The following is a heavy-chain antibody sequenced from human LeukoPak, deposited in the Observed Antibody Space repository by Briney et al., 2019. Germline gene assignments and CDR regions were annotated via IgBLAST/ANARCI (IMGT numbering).Heavy chain of an antibody. CDR3: ARGPFTYKDNLAGYSDVYYFDY. CDR2: ISVYNGNT. J-gene: IGHJ4*02. CDR1: GHTFTTYG. Sequence: ASVKVSCKASGHTFTTYGISWVRQAPGQGLEWMGWISVYNGNTNNVQKLQGRVTMTIDTSKSTAYMELRSLRSDDPAVNYCARGPFTYKDNLAGYSDVYYFDYWGEGTLVTVPS. D-gene: IGHD3-9*01. V-gene: IGHV1-18*01.